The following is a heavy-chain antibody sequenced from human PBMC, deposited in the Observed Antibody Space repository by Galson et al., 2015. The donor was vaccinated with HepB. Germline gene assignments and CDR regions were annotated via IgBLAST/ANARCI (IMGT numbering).Heavy chain of an antibody. CDR3: ARLEHGDCGGDCYYYYGMDV. V-gene: IGHV1-3*01. Sequence: SVKVSCKASGYTFTSYAMHWVRQAPGQRLEWMGWINAGNGNTKYSQKFQGRVTITRDTSASTAYMELSSLRSEDTAVYYCARLEHGDCGGDCYYYYGMDVWGQGTAVTVSS. J-gene: IGHJ6*02. CDR2: INAGNGNT. CDR1: GYTFTSYA. D-gene: IGHD2-21*02.